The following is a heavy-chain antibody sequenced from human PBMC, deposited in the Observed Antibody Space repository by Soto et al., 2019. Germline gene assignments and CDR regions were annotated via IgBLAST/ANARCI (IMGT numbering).Heavy chain of an antibody. CDR2: INPNSGGI. D-gene: IGHD3-16*01. V-gene: IGHV1-2*04. CDR1: GYTFTGYY. J-gene: IGHJ6*02. CDR3: ARAMITFGGVIYYGMDV. Sequence: ASVKVSCKASGYTFTGYYMHWVRQAPGQGLEWMGWINPNSGGINYAQKFQGWVTMTRDTSISTAYMELSRLRSDDTAVYYCARAMITFGGVIYYGMDVWGQGTTVTVSS.